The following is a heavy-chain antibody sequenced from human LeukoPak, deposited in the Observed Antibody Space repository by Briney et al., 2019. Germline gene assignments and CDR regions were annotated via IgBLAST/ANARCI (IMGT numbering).Heavy chain of an antibody. J-gene: IGHJ4*02. CDR2: ISVSGGST. CDR3: ANFGGCSDGSCYSIPGY. V-gene: IGHV3-23*01. CDR1: GFTFSSYA. D-gene: IGHD2-15*01. Sequence: GGSLRLSCAASGFTFSSYAMTWVRQAPGRGLEWVSSISVSGGSTYYADSVKGRFTISRDNSHNTLFLQMNTLRAEDTAVYYCANFGGCSDGSCYSIPGYWGQGTLVTVSS.